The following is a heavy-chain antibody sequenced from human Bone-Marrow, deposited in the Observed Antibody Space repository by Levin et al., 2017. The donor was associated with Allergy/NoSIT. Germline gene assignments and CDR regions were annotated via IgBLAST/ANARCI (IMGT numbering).Heavy chain of an antibody. CDR3: ARAYCGGDCYMRDYFYYGVDV. CDR2: MFSSGRI. Sequence: SETLSLTCTVSGGSISRDYWSWIRQPPGKGLEWIAYMFSSGRIKSNSSLEGRVTMSLDTSKNQVSLEVTSVTAADTAVYYCARAYCGGDCYMRDYFYYGVDVWGQGTTVIVS. V-gene: IGHV4-59*01. D-gene: IGHD2-21*02. J-gene: IGHJ6*02. CDR1: GGSISRDY.